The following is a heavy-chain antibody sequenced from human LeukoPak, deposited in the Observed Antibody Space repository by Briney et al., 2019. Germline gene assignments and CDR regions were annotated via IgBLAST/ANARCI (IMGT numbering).Heavy chain of an antibody. D-gene: IGHD3-22*01. CDR2: IRYDGSNK. CDR1: GFTFSSYD. V-gene: IGHV3-30*02. CDR3: AKDLGVDYYDSSGYHY. Sequence: PGGSLRLSCAASGFTFSSYDMHWVRQAPDKGLEWVAFIRYDGSNKYYADSVKGRFTISRDSSKNRLYLQVNSLRAEDTAVYYCAKDLGVDYYDSSGYHYWGQGTLVTVSS. J-gene: IGHJ4*02.